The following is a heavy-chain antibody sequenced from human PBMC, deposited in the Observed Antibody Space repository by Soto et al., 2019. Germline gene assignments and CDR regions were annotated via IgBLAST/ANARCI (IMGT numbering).Heavy chain of an antibody. CDR3: ARMAGGSYRSVGYFDY. D-gene: IGHD1-26*01. V-gene: IGHV1-69*12. CDR2: IIPIFGTA. Sequence: QVQLVQSGAEVKKPGSSVKVSCKASGGTFSSYAISWVRQAPGQGLEWMGGIIPIFGTANYAQKFQGRVTITADESRRTAYMELSSLRSEDTAVYYCARMAGGSYRSVGYFDYWGQGTLVTVSS. CDR1: GGTFSSYA. J-gene: IGHJ4*02.